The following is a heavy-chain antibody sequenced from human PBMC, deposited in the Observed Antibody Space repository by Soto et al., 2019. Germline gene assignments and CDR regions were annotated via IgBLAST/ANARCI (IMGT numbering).Heavy chain of an antibody. J-gene: IGHJ4*02. CDR2: IYSSGNT. V-gene: IGHV3-53*02. CDR3: ARVSSPFGY. Sequence: EVQLVETGGSLIQPGGSLRLSCAVSGFTVRSNYMSWVRQAPGKGLEWVSFIYSSGNTYYADSVKGRFTMSRDTSNNTVFLQMISLRAEDTAVYYCARVSSPFGYWGQGTLVTVSS. CDR1: GFTVRSNY. D-gene: IGHD3-16*01.